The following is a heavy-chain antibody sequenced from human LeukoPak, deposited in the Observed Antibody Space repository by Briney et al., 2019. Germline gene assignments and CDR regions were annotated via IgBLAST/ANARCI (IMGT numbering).Heavy chain of an antibody. Sequence: GGSLRLSCAASGLTFSTYSMNWVRQAPGQGLEWISYISRSSSLTHYADSVKGRFTISRDDAKNSLYLQMNSLRVEDTAVYYCARAPRNDDNWFDPWGQGTLVTVSS. J-gene: IGHJ5*02. CDR2: ISRSSSLT. D-gene: IGHD1-1*01. V-gene: IGHV3-48*04. CDR1: GLTFSTYS. CDR3: ARAPRNDDNWFDP.